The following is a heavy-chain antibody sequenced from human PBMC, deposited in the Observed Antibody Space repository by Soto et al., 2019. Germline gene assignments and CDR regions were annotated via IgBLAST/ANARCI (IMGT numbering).Heavy chain of an antibody. CDR2: IYSTGST. V-gene: IGHV4-59*08. CDR1: GGSISSYY. J-gene: IGHJ5*02. CDR3: ARVRYYYDSSGYRRNWFHP. Sequence: QVQLQESGPGLVKPSETLSLTCTVSGGSISSYYWSWIRQPPGKELEWIGYIYSTGSTNYNPSLKSRFTISVDTSKNQFSLKLSSVTAADTAVYYCARVRYYYDSSGYRRNWFHPWGQGTLVTVSS. D-gene: IGHD3-22*01.